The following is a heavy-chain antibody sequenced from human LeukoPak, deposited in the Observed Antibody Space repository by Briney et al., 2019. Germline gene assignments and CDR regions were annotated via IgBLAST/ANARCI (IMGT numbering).Heavy chain of an antibody. CDR3: ARDRSRIAARLGYLRRGNWFDP. J-gene: IGHJ5*02. V-gene: IGHV7-4-1*02. CDR2: INTNTGNS. Sequence: ASVKVSCKASGYTFTSYAMNWVRQAPGQGLEWMGWINTNTGNSTYAQGFTGRFVFSLDTSVSTAYLQISSLKAEDTAVYYCARDRSRIAARLGYLRRGNWFDPWGQGTLVTVSS. D-gene: IGHD6-6*01. CDR1: GYTFTSYA.